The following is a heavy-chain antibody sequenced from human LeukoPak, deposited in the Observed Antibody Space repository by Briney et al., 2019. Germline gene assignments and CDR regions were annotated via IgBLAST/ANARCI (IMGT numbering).Heavy chain of an antibody. CDR2: INANNGDT. V-gene: IGHV1-2*04. Sequence: GASVKVSCKASGYTFTSYGISWVRQAPGQGLEWMGWINANNGDTNYAQKFRGWVTMTRDTSLSTVYMEVSRLRSDDTAVYYCARDGATVATPFFDYWGQGTLVTVSS. J-gene: IGHJ4*02. CDR3: ARDGATVATPFFDY. D-gene: IGHD4-17*01. CDR1: GYTFTSYG.